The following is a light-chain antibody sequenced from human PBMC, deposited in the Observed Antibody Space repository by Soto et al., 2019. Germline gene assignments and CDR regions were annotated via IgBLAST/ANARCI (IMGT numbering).Light chain of an antibody. J-gene: IGKJ1*01. CDR3: QQHYTNPQT. CDR2: GAY. V-gene: IGKV3-15*01. CDR1: QNINNN. Sequence: EIVMTQSPATLSVSPGERATLFCRASQNINNNLAWYQQKPGQAPRLLIYGAYTRATGIPATFSGSGSGTEFTLTISSLQAEDVAVYYCQQHYTNPQTFGQGTKVEIK.